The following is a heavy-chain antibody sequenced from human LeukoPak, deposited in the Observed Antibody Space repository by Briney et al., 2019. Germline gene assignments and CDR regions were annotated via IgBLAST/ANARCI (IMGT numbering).Heavy chain of an antibody. CDR2: IYYSGRT. D-gene: IGHD3-10*01. CDR3: ARQAGGSGSYAHFDY. CDR1: GGSISSSRYY. V-gene: IGHV4-39*01. Sequence: PSETLSLTCAVYGGSISSSRYYWGWIRQPPGKGLEWIGSIYYSGRTYYNPSLKSRVTISVDTSKNQFSLKLSSVTAADTAVYYCARQAGGSGSYAHFDYWGQGTLVTVSS. J-gene: IGHJ4*02.